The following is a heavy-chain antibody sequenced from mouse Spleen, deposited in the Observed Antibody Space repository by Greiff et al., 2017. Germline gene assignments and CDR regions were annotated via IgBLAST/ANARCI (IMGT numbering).Heavy chain of an antibody. Sequence: QVQLQQSGAELARPGASVKMSCKASGYTFTSYTMHWVKQRPGQGLEWIGYINPSSGYTNYNQKFKDKATLTADKSSSTAYMQLSSLTSEDSAVYYCARSSSKDYYFDYWGQGTTLTVSS. CDR2: INPSSGYT. J-gene: IGHJ2*01. V-gene: IGHV1-4*01. CDR1: GYTFTSYT. CDR3: ARSSSKDYYFDY. D-gene: IGHD3-1*01.